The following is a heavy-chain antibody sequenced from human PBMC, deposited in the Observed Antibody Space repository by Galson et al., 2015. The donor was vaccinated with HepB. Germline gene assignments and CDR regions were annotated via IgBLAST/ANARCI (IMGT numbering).Heavy chain of an antibody. CDR3: AREGAYYYDSSGYYTRWWYFDL. V-gene: IGHV1-2*02. Sequence: SVKVSCKASGYTFTGYYMHWVRQAPGQGLEWMGWINPNSGGTNYAQKFQGRVTMTRDTSISTAYMELSGLRSDDTAVYYCAREGAYYYDSSGYYTRWWYFDLWGRGTLVTVSS. CDR1: GYTFTGYY. D-gene: IGHD3-22*01. J-gene: IGHJ2*01. CDR2: INPNSGGT.